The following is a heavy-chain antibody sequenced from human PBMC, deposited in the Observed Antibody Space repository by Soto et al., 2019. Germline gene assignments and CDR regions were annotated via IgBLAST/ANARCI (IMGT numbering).Heavy chain of an antibody. CDR2: IYVSDST. V-gene: IGHV3-53*01. CDR3: AKGWMDV. J-gene: IGHJ6*02. CDR1: GLTVSSYA. Sequence: EVQLVESGGGLIQPGGSLRLSCAVSGLTVSSYAMSWVRQAPGEGLEWVSVIYVSDSTHYADSVKGRFTISRDNSKNTLFLQMNSLRAEDTAVYYCAKGWMDVWGQGTTVTVS.